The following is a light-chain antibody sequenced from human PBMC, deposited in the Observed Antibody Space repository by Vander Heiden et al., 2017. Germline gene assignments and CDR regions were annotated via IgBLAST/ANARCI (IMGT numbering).Light chain of an antibody. V-gene: IGLV1-51*01. CDR3: GTWDASLSAYV. CDR2: DNY. Sequence: QSVLTQPPSMSAAPGPKVTISCSGSSSNIGNNYVSWYQHLPGAAPQLLIYDNYKRPSGIPDRFSGSKSGTSATLGIAGLQTGDEADYYCGTWDASLSAYVFGTGTKVTVL. J-gene: IGLJ1*01. CDR1: SSNIGNNY.